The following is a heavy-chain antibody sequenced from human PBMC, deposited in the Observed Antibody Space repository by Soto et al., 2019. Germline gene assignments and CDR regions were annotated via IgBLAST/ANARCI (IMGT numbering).Heavy chain of an antibody. CDR3: ARHPGGGRWLQFIGYYYGMDA. CDR1: GGSISSSSYY. CDR2: IYYSGST. V-gene: IGHV4-39*01. Sequence: SETLSLTCTVSGGSISSSSYYWGWIRQPPGKGLEWIGSIYYSGSTYYNPSLKSRVTISVDTSKNQFSLKLSSVTAADTAVYYCARHPGGGRWLQFIGYYYGMDAWGQGTTVTVSS. J-gene: IGHJ6*02. D-gene: IGHD5-12*01.